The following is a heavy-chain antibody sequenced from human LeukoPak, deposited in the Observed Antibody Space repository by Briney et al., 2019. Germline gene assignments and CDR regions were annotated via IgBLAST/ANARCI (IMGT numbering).Heavy chain of an antibody. CDR3: ARDLWGWGSDYLDY. V-gene: IGHV1-2*06. Sequence: ASVNVSCQASGYTLTDYYVHWVRLVPGQGLEWMGRISPNSGATYYAEKFRGRVTMARDTSINTVYMEMSSLRSDDTAVYYCARDLWGWGSDYLDYWGQGTLVTVSS. D-gene: IGHD4/OR15-4a*01. CDR2: ISPNSGAT. J-gene: IGHJ4*02. CDR1: GYTLTDYY.